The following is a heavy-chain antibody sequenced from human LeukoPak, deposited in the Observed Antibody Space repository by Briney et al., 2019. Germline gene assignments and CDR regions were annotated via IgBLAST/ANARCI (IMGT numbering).Heavy chain of an antibody. CDR2: IIPIFGTA. D-gene: IGHD3-9*01. CDR1: GGTFSSYA. CDR3: ARDDYDILTGYPNWFDP. Sequence: ASVKVSYKASGGTFSSYAISWVRQAPGQGLEWMGGIIPIFGTANYAQKFQGRVTITADKSTSTAYMELSSLRSEDTAVYYCARDDYDILTGYPNWFDPWGQGTLVTVSS. V-gene: IGHV1-69*06. J-gene: IGHJ5*02.